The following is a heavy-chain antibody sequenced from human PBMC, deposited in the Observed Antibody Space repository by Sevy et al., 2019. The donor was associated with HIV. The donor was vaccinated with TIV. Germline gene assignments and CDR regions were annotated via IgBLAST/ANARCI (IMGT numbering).Heavy chain of an antibody. Sequence: GSLRLSCAASGFTLRNYAVNWVRQAPGKGLEWVSAAVGVDDTTYYADSVKGRFIISRDDSKNTLYLQMTSLTAEDTAVYFCAKGTANAGYYFDYWGRGTLVTVSS. V-gene: IGHV3-23*01. CDR2: AVGVDDTT. J-gene: IGHJ4*02. CDR1: GFTLRNYA. D-gene: IGHD1-7*01. CDR3: AKGTANAGYYFDY.